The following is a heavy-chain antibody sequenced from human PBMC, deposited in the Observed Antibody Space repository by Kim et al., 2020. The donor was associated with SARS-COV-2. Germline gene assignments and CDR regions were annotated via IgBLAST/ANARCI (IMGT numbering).Heavy chain of an antibody. CDR3: ARDFVGIVASTIADYYY. Sequence: SVKVSCKASGDIFSSYAISWVRQAPGQGLEWMGRINTITGIPNYAQKFQGRVTISVDNSLSTAYMEMSSLRSEDTAVYYCARDFVGIVASTIADYYY. J-gene: IGHJ6*01. CDR1: GDIFSSYA. V-gene: IGHV1-69*04. CDR2: INTITGIP. D-gene: IGHD5-12*01.